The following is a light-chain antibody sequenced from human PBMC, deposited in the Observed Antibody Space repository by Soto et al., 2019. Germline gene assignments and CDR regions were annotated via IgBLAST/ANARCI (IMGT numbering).Light chain of an antibody. V-gene: IGKV3-11*01. CDR3: QQRSDWPPRLT. Sequence: EIVLTQSPATLSLSPGERATLSCRASQTINNYLAWYQQKPGQAPRLLVYDESYRAIGIPARFSGSGSGTDFTLPISSLEPEDFAVYYCQQRSDWPPRLTFGGGTKVEIK. CDR2: DES. CDR1: QTINNY. J-gene: IGKJ4*01.